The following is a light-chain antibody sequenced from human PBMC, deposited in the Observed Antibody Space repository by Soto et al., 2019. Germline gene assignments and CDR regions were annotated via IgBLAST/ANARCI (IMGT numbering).Light chain of an antibody. CDR1: QSISSN. Sequence: EIVMTQSPATLSVSPGEAATLSCRASQSISSNLAWYQQKPGQAPRLVVFDASTRATGIPDRFTGRGSGTEFTPTISSLQSEDSAVYFCQQYNDWPPITCGGGTKVDIK. CDR2: DAS. CDR3: QQYNDWPPIT. V-gene: IGKV3-15*01. J-gene: IGKJ4*01.